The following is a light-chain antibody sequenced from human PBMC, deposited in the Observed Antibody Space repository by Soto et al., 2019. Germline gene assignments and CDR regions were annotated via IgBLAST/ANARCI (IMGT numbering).Light chain of an antibody. V-gene: IGLV2-14*01. CDR2: EVS. CDR3: SSYTSTSTPCV. CDR1: SSDVGGYNY. J-gene: IGLJ1*01. Sequence: QSVLTQPASVSGSPGQSITISCTGTSSDVGGYNYVSWYQQHPGKAPKLIIYEVSHRPSGASNHFSGYKSGNTASLTISGLQPEDEADYYSSSYTSTSTPCVFGTGTKVTVL.